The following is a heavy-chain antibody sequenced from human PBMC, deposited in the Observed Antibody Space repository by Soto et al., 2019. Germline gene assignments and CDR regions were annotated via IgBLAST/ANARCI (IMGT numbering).Heavy chain of an antibody. Sequence: SETLSRTCSVSGGSISSGDYYWNWIRQPPGKGLEWIGHIYYSGSTYYNSSLKSRVTISLDTSKNQFSLKLSSVTAADTAVYYCASITMVRGVPYWGQGTLVTVS. CDR3: ASITMVRGVPY. CDR1: GGSISSGDYY. V-gene: IGHV4-30-4*02. D-gene: IGHD3-10*01. CDR2: IYYSGST. J-gene: IGHJ4*02.